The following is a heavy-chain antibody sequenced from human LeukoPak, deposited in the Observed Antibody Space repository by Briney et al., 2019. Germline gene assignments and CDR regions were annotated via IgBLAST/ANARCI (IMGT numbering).Heavy chain of an antibody. J-gene: IGHJ4*02. D-gene: IGHD3-10*01. V-gene: IGHV3-11*04. CDR2: ISSSSSSI. CDR1: GFTFSDYY. CDR3: ARGYYGSGSYFLDY. Sequence: TGRSLRLSCAASGFTFSDYYMSWIRQAPGKGLEWVSYISSSSSSIYYADSVKGRFTISRDNDKNSLYLQMNGLRDEDTAVYYCARGYYGSGSYFLDYWGQGTVVTVSS.